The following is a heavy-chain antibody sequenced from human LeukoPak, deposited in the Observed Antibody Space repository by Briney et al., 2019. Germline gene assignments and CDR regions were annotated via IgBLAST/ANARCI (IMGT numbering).Heavy chain of an antibody. J-gene: IGHJ4*02. D-gene: IGHD3-9*01. CDR2: MNPNSGNT. V-gene: IGHV1-8*01. Sequence: ASVKVSCKASGYTSTSYDINWVRQATGQGLEWMGWMNPNSGNTGYAQKFQGRVTMTRNTSISTAYMELSSLRSEDTAVYYCARGGTYYDILTGYHFDYWGQGTLVTVSS. CDR1: GYTSTSYD. CDR3: ARGGTYYDILTGYHFDY.